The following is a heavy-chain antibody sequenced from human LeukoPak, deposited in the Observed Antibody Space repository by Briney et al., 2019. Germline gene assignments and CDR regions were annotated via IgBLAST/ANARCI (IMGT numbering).Heavy chain of an antibody. CDR2: INTNTGNP. D-gene: IGHD3-22*01. CDR1: GYTFTSYD. Sequence: ASVKVSCKASGYTFTSYDINWVRQAPGQGLEWMGWINTNTGNPTYAQGFTGRFVFSLDTSVSTAYLQISSLKAEDTAVYYCARDGGYYDSSGYLAYWGQGTLVTVSS. CDR3: ARDGGYYDSSGYLAY. V-gene: IGHV7-4-1*02. J-gene: IGHJ4*02.